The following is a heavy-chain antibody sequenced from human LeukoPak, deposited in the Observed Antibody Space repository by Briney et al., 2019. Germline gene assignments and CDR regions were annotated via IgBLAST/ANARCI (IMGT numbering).Heavy chain of an antibody. CDR2: IYSGGST. CDR3: ANIAGGGWYRRGYYMDV. J-gene: IGHJ6*03. D-gene: IGHD6-19*01. Sequence: GGSLRLSCAASGFTVSSNYMSWVRQAPGKGLEWVSVIYSGGSTYYADSVKGRFTISRDNSKNTLYLQMNSLRAEDTAVYYCANIAGGGWYRRGYYMDVWGKGTTVTVSS. CDR1: GFTVSSNY. V-gene: IGHV3-53*01.